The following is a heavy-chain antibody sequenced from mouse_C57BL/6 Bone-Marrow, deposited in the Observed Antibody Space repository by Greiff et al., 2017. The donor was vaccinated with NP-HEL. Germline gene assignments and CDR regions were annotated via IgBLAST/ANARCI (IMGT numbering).Heavy chain of an antibody. CDR3: ARSLYYGSSYGYFDV. D-gene: IGHD1-1*01. V-gene: IGHV5-12*01. J-gene: IGHJ1*03. CDR1: GFTFSDYY. CDR2: ISNGGGST. Sequence: EVKVVESGGGLVQPGGSLKLSCAASGFTFSDYYMYWVRQTPEKRLEWVAYISNGGGSTYYPDTVKGRFTISRDNAKNTLYLQMSRLKSEDTAMYYCARSLYYGSSYGYFDVWGTGTTVTVSS.